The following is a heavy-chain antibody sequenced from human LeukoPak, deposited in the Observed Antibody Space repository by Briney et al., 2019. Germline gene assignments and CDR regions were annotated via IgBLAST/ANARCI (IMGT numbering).Heavy chain of an antibody. CDR2: ISGSGGST. D-gene: IGHD4-23*01. V-gene: IGHV3-23*01. CDR3: AKVPFYDYGGSYFDY. J-gene: IGHJ4*02. CDR1: GFTFSSYA. Sequence: GGSLRLSCAASGFTFSSYAMSWVRQAPGKGLEWVSAISGSGGSTYYADSVKGRFTISRDNSKNTLYLQMNSLRAEDTAVYYCAKVPFYDYGGSYFDYWGQGTLVTVSS.